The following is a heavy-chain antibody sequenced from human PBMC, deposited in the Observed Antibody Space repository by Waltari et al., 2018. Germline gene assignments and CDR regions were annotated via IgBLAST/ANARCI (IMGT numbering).Heavy chain of an antibody. V-gene: IGHV4-38-2*01. CDR2: IYHSGTT. CDR3: ARWFHGDSPSHFDY. CDR1: GSSFSSGYY. Sequence: QVQLQESGPGLVKPSETLSLTCPVSGSSFSSGYYWGWIRQPPGKRLEFIGSIYHSGTTYYNPSLKSRVTILLDTSKTQFSLMLRSVTAADTAVYFCARWFHGDSPSHFDYWGQGTLVTVSS. J-gene: IGHJ4*02. D-gene: IGHD2-21*02.